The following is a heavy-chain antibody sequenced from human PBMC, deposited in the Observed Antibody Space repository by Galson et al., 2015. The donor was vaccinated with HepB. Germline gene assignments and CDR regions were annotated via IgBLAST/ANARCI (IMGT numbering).Heavy chain of an antibody. CDR2: ISSNGGST. J-gene: IGHJ6*02. CDR3: VKGDEYYYGSETFHYYYGMDV. Sequence: SLRLSCAASGFTFSSYAMHWVRQAPGKGLEHVSAISSNGGSTYYADSVKGRFTISRDNSKNTLYLQMSSLRAEDTAVYYCVKGDEYYYGSETFHYYYGMDVWGQGTTVTVSS. CDR1: GFTFSSYA. D-gene: IGHD3-10*01. V-gene: IGHV3-64D*06.